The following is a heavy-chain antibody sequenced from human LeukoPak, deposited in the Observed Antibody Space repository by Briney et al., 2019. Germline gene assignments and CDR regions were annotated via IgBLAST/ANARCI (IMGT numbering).Heavy chain of an antibody. J-gene: IGHJ4*02. CDR1: GDSISSSSYY. CDR3: AREDLWGSGSYNY. Sequence: PSETLSLTCTVSGDSISSSSYYWGWIRQPAGRGLEWIGRIYTSGSTNYNPSLKSRVTMSVDTSKNQFSLKLSSVTAADTAVYYCAREDLWGSGSYNYWGQGTLVTVSS. D-gene: IGHD3-10*01. CDR2: IYTSGST. V-gene: IGHV4-61*02.